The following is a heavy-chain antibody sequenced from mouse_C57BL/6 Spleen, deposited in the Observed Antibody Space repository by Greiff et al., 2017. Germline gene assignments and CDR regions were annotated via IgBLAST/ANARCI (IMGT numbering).Heavy chain of an antibody. CDR2: IDPENGDT. J-gene: IGHJ3*01. CDR1: GFNIKDAY. D-gene: IGHD1-1*01. CDR3: TPNYYGSSY. V-gene: IGHV14-4*01. Sequence: EVQGVESGAELLRPGASVKLSCTASGFNIKDAYMHWVKQRPEQGLEWIGWIDPENGDTEYASKFQGKATITADTSSNTAYLQLSSLTSEDTAVYYCTPNYYGSSYWGQGTLVTVSA.